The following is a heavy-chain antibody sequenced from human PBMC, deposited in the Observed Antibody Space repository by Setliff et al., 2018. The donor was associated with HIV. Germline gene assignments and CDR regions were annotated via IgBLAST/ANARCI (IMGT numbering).Heavy chain of an antibody. CDR1: GYSISSGYY. Sequence: SETLSLTCTVSGYSISSGYYWGWIRQPPGKGLEWIGSIYHSGITYYNSSLKSRVTISVDTSKDQFSLNLTSVTAADTAVYYCARLGYSGSLVGAFDIWGQGTMVTVSS. J-gene: IGHJ3*02. V-gene: IGHV4-38-2*02. D-gene: IGHD1-26*01. CDR2: IYHSGIT. CDR3: ARLGYSGSLVGAFDI.